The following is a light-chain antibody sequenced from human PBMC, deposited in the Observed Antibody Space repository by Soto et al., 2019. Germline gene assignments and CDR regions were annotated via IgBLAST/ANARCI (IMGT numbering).Light chain of an antibody. J-gene: IGKJ1*01. CDR3: QQYYSYRT. CDR2: AAS. CDR1: QGISSY. Sequence: AIRMTQSPSSLSASTGDRVTITCRASQGISSYLSWYHQKPGKAPKLLIYAASTLQSGVPSRFSGSGSGTDFTLTISCLQSEDFATYYCQQYYSYRTFGQGTKVDI. V-gene: IGKV1-8*01.